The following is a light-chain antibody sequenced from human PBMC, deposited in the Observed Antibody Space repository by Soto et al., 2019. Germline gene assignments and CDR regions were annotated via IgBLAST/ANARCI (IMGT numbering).Light chain of an antibody. Sequence: QSVLTQPPSASGTPGQRVTISCSGSSSNIGSNTVNWYQQLPGTAPKLLIYSNNQRPSRVPDRFSGSKSGTSASLAISGLQSEDEADYYCAAWDDSLNGLVVFGGGTQLTVL. V-gene: IGLV1-44*01. CDR3: AAWDDSLNGLVV. J-gene: IGLJ2*01. CDR1: SSNIGSNT. CDR2: SNN.